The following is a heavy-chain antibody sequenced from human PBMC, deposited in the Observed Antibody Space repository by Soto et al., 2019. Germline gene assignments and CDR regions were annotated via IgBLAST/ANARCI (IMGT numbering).Heavy chain of an antibody. D-gene: IGHD3-10*02. CDR3: GPMCV. Sequence: EVQLLESGGGLVQPGGSLRLSCAASGFTFSSYAMSWVRQAPGKGLEWVSDIRGSDNSTYYADSVKGRFTISRDNSKNALYLQMSGLRPDDTAVYYCGPMCVWGQGTSVTVSS. CDR1: GFTFSSYA. CDR2: IRGSDNST. J-gene: IGHJ6*02. V-gene: IGHV3-23*01.